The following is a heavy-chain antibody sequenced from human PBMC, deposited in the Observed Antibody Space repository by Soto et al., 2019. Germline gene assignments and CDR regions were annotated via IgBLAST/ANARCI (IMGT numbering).Heavy chain of an antibody. J-gene: IGHJ6*02. V-gene: IGHV3-74*01. Sequence: GGSLRLSCAASGFTFSSHGMHWVRQAPGKGLVWVSRVSQSGSVTNYEDSVKGRFTISRDNAKNTVYLQMNSLRAEDTGEYYCVRGSDGWSGMDVWGQGTTVTVSS. CDR3: VRGSDGWSGMDV. CDR2: VSQSGSVT. CDR1: GFTFSSHG. D-gene: IGHD3-3*01.